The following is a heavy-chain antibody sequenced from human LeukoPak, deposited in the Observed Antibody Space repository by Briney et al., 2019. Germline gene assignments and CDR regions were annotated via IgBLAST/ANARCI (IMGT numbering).Heavy chain of an antibody. Sequence: SETLSLTCTVSGGSISSYYWSWIRQPPGKGLEWIGYIYTSGNTNYNPSLKSRVTISVDTSKNQFSLKLSSVTAADTAVYYCARCHAMGPTWFDEWGQGTLVTVSS. CDR3: ARCHAMGPTWFDE. J-gene: IGHJ4*02. D-gene: IGHD2-8*01. V-gene: IGHV4-4*09. CDR1: GGSISSYY. CDR2: IYTSGNT.